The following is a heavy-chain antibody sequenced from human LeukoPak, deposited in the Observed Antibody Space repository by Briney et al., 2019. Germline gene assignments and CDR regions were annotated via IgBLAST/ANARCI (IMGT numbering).Heavy chain of an antibody. V-gene: IGHV3-9*01. D-gene: IGHD6-13*01. CDR2: ISWNRGSI. Sequence: GGSLRLSCAASGFTFEDYAMHWVRQAPGKGLEWVSGISWNRGSIGYADSVKGRFTISRDNSKNTLYLQMNSLRAEDTAVYYCAKDHARYSSSWYFDYWGQGTLVTVSS. J-gene: IGHJ4*02. CDR1: GFTFEDYA. CDR3: AKDHARYSSSWYFDY.